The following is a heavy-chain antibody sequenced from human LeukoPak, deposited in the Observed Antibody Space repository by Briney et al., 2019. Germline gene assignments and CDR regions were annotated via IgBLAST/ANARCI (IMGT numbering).Heavy chain of an antibody. CDR3: ARDSSGWSVDY. V-gene: IGHV1-46*01. Sequence: ASVKVSCKASGYTFTNYYMHWVRQAPGQRLEWMAIINPSDGGTHYAQQFQGRVTMTRDTSTSTVYLELNSLGSEDTAVYYCARDSSGWSVDYWGQGTLVTVSS. D-gene: IGHD6-19*01. J-gene: IGHJ4*02. CDR2: INPSDGGT. CDR1: GYTFTNYY.